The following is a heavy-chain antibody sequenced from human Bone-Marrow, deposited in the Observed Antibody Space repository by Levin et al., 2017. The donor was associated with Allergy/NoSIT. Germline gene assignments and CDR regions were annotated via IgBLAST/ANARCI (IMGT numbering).Heavy chain of an antibody. J-gene: IGHJ4*02. D-gene: IGHD3-10*01. V-gene: IGHV3-15*01. CDR3: TTITWGY. CDR1: GFTFTDAW. CDR2: IKRKTDGGTT. Sequence: GGSLRLSCAASGFTFTDAWMTWVRQAPGKGLEWVGRIKRKTDGGTTEYAAPVKGRFNISRDDSKNTLYLQMNSLTAEDTAVYYCTTITWGYWGQGTLVTVSS.